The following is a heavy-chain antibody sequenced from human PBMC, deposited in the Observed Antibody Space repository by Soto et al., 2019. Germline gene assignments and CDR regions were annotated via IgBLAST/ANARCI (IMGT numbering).Heavy chain of an antibody. J-gene: IGHJ4*02. CDR2: IYPGDSDT. Sequence: GESLKISCKGSGYSFTNYWIGWVRQMPGKGLEWMGIIYPGDSDTRYRPSFQGQVTISADKSIGFAYLQWNSLKASDTAIYYCARREGTTPYFDYWGQGTLVTVSS. CDR3: ARREGTTPYFDY. V-gene: IGHV5-51*01. D-gene: IGHD1-7*01. CDR1: GYSFTNYW.